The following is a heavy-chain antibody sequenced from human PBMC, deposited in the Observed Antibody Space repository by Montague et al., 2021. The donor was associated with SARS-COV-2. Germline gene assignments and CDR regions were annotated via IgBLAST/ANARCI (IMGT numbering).Heavy chain of an antibody. Sequence: SETLSLTSTVSGDSVSHDFRTWIRQPPGKGLEWIGYVYYSRSSSYNPSLRGRVSIAVDTSKNQFSLRLSTVAAADTAIYYCVRDPAPSGSGTFYDYWGQGTLVAVSS. D-gene: IGHD1-26*01. V-gene: IGHV4-59*02. CDR1: GDSVSHDF. CDR3: VRDPAPSGSGTFYDY. J-gene: IGHJ4*02. CDR2: VYYSRSS.